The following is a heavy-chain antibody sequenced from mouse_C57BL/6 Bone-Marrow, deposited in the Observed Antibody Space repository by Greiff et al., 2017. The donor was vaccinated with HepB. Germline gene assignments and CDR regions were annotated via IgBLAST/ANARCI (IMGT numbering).Heavy chain of an antibody. CDR1: GYTFTDYY. J-gene: IGHJ4*01. CDR2: INPNNGGT. CDR3: TRGITTVVDLSYYAMDY. V-gene: IGHV1-26*01. Sequence: VQLQQPGAELVKPGASVKISCKASGYTFTDYYMNWVKQSHGKSLEWIGDINPNNGGTSYNQKFKGKAILTADKSSSTAYMELRSLTSEDSAVYYCTRGITTVVDLSYYAMDYWGQGTSVTVSS. D-gene: IGHD1-1*01.